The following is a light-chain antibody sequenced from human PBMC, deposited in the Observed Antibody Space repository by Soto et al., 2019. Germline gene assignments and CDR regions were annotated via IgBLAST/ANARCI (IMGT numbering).Light chain of an antibody. Sequence: DIQMAQSPSSLSASIGDRVTITCRASQGISEYLAWYQQRPGNAPNLLIYGASILQSRVPSRFSGSGSGTHFTLTLSSLQPEDVATYYCHSYNSIPRTFGQGTPVEIK. CDR3: HSYNSIPRT. J-gene: IGKJ1*01. CDR1: QGISEY. V-gene: IGKV1-27*01. CDR2: GAS.